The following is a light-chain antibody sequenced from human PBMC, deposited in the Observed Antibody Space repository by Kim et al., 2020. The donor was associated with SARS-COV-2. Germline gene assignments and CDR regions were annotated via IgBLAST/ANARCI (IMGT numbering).Light chain of an antibody. CDR3: QQSYITPLT. J-gene: IGKJ3*01. CDR2: GAS. Sequence: VGDRVTITCRASQSITRSLNWYQQKPGKVPQLLIYGASGLQSGVPSRFSATGSGTVFTLTITSLQPEDFATYYCQQSYITPLTFGPGTKVDIK. V-gene: IGKV1-39*01. CDR1: QSITRS.